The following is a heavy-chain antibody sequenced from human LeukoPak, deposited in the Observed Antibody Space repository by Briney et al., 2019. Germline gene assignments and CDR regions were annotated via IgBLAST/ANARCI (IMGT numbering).Heavy chain of an antibody. CDR2: ISSSSSYI. D-gene: IGHD4-23*01. Sequence: GGSLRLSCAASGFTFSSYSMDWVRQASGKGLEWVSSISSSSSYIYYADSVKGRFTLSRDNAKNSLYLQMNSLRAEDTAVYYCARAETTVARGWFDPWGQGTLVTVSS. CDR1: GFTFSSYS. J-gene: IGHJ5*02. V-gene: IGHV3-21*01. CDR3: ARAETTVARGWFDP.